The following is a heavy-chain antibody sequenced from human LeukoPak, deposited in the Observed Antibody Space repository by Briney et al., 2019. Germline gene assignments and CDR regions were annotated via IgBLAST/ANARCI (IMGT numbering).Heavy chain of an antibody. Sequence: ASVKVSCKASGYTFTSYYMHWVRQAPGQGLEWMGIINPSGGSTSYAQKFQGRVTMTRDTSTSTVYMELSSLRSEDTAVYYRAREEWFEPYYYYYGMDVWGQGTTVTVSS. CDR2: INPSGGST. D-gene: IGHD3-3*01. CDR1: GYTFTSYY. J-gene: IGHJ6*02. V-gene: IGHV1-46*01. CDR3: AREEWFEPYYYYYGMDV.